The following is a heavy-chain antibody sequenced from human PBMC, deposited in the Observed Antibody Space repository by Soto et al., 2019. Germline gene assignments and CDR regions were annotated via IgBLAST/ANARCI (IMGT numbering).Heavy chain of an antibody. V-gene: IGHV5-10-1*01. CDR3: ARFGVYCSSASCYKRGRAFDI. CDR2: IDPSDSYT. D-gene: IGHD2-2*02. J-gene: IGHJ3*02. CDR1: GYSFAGYW. Sequence: GESLKISCKGSGYSFAGYWITWVRQMPGKGLEWMGRIDPSDSYTNYSPSFQGHVTISADKSISTAYLQWSSLKASDTAMYYCARFGVYCSSASCYKRGRAFDIWGQGTMVTVSS.